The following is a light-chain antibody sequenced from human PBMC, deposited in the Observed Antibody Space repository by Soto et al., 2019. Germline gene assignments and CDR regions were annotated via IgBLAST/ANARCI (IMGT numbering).Light chain of an antibody. CDR1: QSVSSY. V-gene: IGKV3-20*01. CDR2: DAS. Sequence: IVLTQSPGTLSLSPGERATLSCRASQSVSSYLAWYQQKPGQAPRLLIYDASNRATGIPARFSGSGSGTDFTLTISRLEPDDVAVYYCQQYDTSAPMYTFGQATKVDIK. CDR3: QQYDTSAPMYT. J-gene: IGKJ2*01.